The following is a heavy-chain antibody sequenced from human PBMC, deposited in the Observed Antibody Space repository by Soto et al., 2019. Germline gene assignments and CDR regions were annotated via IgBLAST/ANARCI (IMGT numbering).Heavy chain of an antibody. D-gene: IGHD5-18*01. J-gene: IGHJ4*02. CDR2: INHSGST. CDR1: GGSFSGYY. Sequence: QVQLQQWGAGLLKPSETLSLTCAVYGGSFSGYYWSWIRQPPGKGLEWIGEINHSGSTNYNPSLKSRVTISVDTSKNQFSLKLSSVTAADTAVYYCARGQLQLWTTFFDYWGQGTLVTVSS. V-gene: IGHV4-34*01. CDR3: ARGQLQLWTTFFDY.